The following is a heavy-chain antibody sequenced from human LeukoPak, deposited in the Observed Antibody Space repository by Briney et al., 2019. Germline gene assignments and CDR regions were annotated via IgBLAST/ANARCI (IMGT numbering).Heavy chain of an antibody. J-gene: IGHJ4*02. CDR2: IKQNGTDT. D-gene: IGHD1-26*01. V-gene: IGHV3-7*01. CDR1: GFTFNIHW. CDR3: ARVLTSYSGSYYFDY. Sequence: GGSLRLSCAATGFTFNIHWMTWVRQAPGKGLEWVANIKQNGTDTSYVDSVKGRFSISRDNAKNSVYLQMNSLRAEDTAVYYCARVLTSYSGSYYFDYWGQGTLVTVSS.